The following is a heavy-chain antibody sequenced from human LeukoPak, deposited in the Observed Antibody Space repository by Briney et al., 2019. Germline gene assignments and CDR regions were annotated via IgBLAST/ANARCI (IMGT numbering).Heavy chain of an antibody. D-gene: IGHD3-10*01. V-gene: IGHV3-30*04. CDR2: ISYDGSNK. J-gene: IGHJ4*02. CDR3: AKDFLGEFDY. Sequence: PGGSLRLSCAASGFTFSSYAMHWVRQAPGKGLEWVAVISYDGSNKYYADSVKGRFTISRDNSKNTLYLQMNSLRAEDTAVYYCAKDFLGEFDYWGQGTLVTVSS. CDR1: GFTFSSYA.